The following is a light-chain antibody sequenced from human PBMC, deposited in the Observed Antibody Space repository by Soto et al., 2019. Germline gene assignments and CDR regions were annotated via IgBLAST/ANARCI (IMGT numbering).Light chain of an antibody. CDR2: DAS. V-gene: IGKV3-11*01. Sequence: EVVLTQSPGTLSLSPGERATLSCRASQSVGSFLAWYQQTPGQAPRLLIYDASNRATGVPARFSGSGSGTDFTLTISSLEPEDFAVYYCQQRSNWPITFGQGTRLEIK. J-gene: IGKJ5*01. CDR3: QQRSNWPIT. CDR1: QSVGSF.